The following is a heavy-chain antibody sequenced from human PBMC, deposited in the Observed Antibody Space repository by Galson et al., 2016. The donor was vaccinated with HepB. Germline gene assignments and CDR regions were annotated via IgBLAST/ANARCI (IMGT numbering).Heavy chain of an antibody. Sequence: SLRLSCAASGFAFSRYWMHWVRQVPGKGLVWVSRINSDGSNTKYADSVKGRFTISRDNAKNTLYLQMNSLRAEDTALYYCVREDYGDDRVYYYYYGMDVWGQGTTVTVSS. CDR2: INSDGSNT. J-gene: IGHJ6*02. CDR3: VREDYGDDRVYYYYYGMDV. D-gene: IGHD4/OR15-4a*01. CDR1: GFAFSRYW. V-gene: IGHV3-74*03.